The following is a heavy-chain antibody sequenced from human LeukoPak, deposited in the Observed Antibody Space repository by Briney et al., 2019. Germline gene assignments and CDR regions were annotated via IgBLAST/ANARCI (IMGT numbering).Heavy chain of an antibody. CDR1: GVTFSNAG. J-gene: IGHJ4*02. V-gene: IGHV3-21*01. CDR2: ISASVTYI. D-gene: IGHD2-2*01. CDR3: ATESACGSSSCVAYYFDS. Sequence: GRSLRLSCAASGVTFSNAGMDLVRKATGQGLERVSPISASVTYIWYAESVDGRFTTSRDNAKSSLYLQMDGLRAADTAVYYCATESACGSSSCVAYYFDSWGQGTLVTVSS.